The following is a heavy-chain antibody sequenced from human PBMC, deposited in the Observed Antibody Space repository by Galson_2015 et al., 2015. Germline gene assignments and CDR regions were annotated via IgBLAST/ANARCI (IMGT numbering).Heavy chain of an antibody. V-gene: IGHV5-51*01. D-gene: IGHD2-15*01. Sequence: QSGAEAKKPGESLTISCRGSGYGFTRYWVGWGCQMSGKGLEAMATLYPGDSDTRYRPSFQGQVTISNDKFISTAYLQWSSLKASDTAMYYCARRRGYCSGGSCRWWYFDLWGRGTLVTVSS. CDR3: ARRRGYCSGGSCRWWYFDL. CDR1: GYGFTRYW. J-gene: IGHJ2*01. CDR2: LYPGDSDT.